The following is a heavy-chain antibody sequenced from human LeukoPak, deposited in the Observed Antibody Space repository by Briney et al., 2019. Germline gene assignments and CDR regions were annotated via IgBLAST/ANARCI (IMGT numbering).Heavy chain of an antibody. CDR2: IDPDGSTT. D-gene: IGHD2-8*02. J-gene: IGHJ6*02. Sequence: PGGSLRLSCAASGFTLSDYWMHWVRQVPGAGLVLVSRIDPDGSTTNYSDSVKGRFTTSRDNAKNTLYLQMNSLRAEDTALYYCTRVQAGRSGLMDVWGRGTTVTVSS. V-gene: IGHV3-74*01. CDR3: TRVQAGRSGLMDV. CDR1: GFTLSDYW.